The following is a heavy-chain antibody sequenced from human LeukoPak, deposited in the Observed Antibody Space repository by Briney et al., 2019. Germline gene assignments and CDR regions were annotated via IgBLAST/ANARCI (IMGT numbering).Heavy chain of an antibody. CDR1: GFTFTSYS. CDR2: ISGSGGST. J-gene: IGHJ3*02. D-gene: IGHD3-22*01. Sequence: GGSLRLSCAASGFTFTSYSMNWVRQAPGKGLEWVSAISGSGGSTYYADFVKGRFTISRDNSKNTLYLQMNSLRAEDTAVYYCAKDLYYYDSSGYYYGRDAFDIWGQGTMVTVS. CDR3: AKDLYYYDSSGYYYGRDAFDI. V-gene: IGHV3-23*01.